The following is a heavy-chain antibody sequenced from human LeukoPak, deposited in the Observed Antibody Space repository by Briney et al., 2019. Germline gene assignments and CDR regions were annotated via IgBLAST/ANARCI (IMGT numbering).Heavy chain of an antibody. D-gene: IGHD3-22*01. Sequence: SETLSLSCTVSGGSVSSASYYESWIRQPPGKGLNWIGYIYSSGTTNYSPSLKSRVTTSVDTSKNQFSLKLSSVTAADTAVYYCARGYYHAFDIWGQGTMVTVSS. J-gene: IGHJ3*02. CDR2: IYSSGTT. CDR3: ARGYYHAFDI. CDR1: GGSVSSASYY. V-gene: IGHV4-61*01.